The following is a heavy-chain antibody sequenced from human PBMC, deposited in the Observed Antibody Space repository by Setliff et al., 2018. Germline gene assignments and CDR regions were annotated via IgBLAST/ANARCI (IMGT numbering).Heavy chain of an antibody. CDR1: GFLFSSYG. Sequence: GGSLRLSCAASGFLFSSYGMHWVRQAPGKGLEWVAFIQYDGSDKYYEDSVKGRFTISRDNSKNTLYLQMNSLRAEDTAVYYCAKREIIAVTRWFDPWGQGTLVTVSS. CDR2: IQYDGSDK. V-gene: IGHV3-30*02. J-gene: IGHJ5*02. D-gene: IGHD2-15*01. CDR3: AKREIIAVTRWFDP.